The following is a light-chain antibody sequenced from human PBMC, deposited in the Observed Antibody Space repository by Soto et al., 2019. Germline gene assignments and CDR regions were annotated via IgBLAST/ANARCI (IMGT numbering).Light chain of an antibody. CDR1: SSDVGSYNY. J-gene: IGLJ1*01. Sequence: QSALTQPASVSGSPGQSITISCTGTSSDVGSYNYVSWYQQHPGKAPKLMIYEVSDRPSGISSRFSGSKSGNTDSLTISGLQTEDEADYYCSSYTSSSTLFGTGTK. CDR2: EVS. V-gene: IGLV2-14*01. CDR3: SSYTSSSTL.